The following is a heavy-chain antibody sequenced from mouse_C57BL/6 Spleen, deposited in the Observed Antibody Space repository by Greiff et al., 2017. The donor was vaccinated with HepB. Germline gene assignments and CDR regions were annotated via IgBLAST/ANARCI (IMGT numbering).Heavy chain of an antibody. CDR1: GFTFSSYA. V-gene: IGHV5-4*01. CDR3: ARDFHLDYGSSSWFAY. J-gene: IGHJ3*01. CDR2: ISDGGSYT. Sequence: EVKLVESGGGLVKPGGSLKLSCAASGFTFSSYAMSWVRQTPEKRLEWVATISDGGSYTYYPDNVKGRFTISRDNAKNNLYLQKSHLKSEDTAMYYCARDFHLDYGSSSWFAYWGQGTLVTVSA. D-gene: IGHD1-1*01.